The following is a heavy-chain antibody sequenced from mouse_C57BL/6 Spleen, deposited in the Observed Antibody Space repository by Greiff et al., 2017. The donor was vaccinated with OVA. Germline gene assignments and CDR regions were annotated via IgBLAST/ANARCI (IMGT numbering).Heavy chain of an antibody. J-gene: IGHJ1*03. V-gene: IGHV5-17*01. Sequence: EVKLQESGGGLVKPGGSLKLSCAASGFTFSDYGMHWVRQAPEKGLEWVAYISSGSSTIYYADTVKGRFTISRDNAKNTLFLQMTSLRSEDTAMYYCARDGSSYVWYFDVWGTGTTVTVSS. D-gene: IGHD1-1*01. CDR3: ARDGSSYVWYFDV. CDR1: GFTFSDYG. CDR2: ISSGSSTI.